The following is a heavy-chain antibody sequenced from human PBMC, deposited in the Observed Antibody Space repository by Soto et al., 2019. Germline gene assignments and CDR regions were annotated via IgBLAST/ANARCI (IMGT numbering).Heavy chain of an antibody. CDR3: AKDEVLVEVVARDYYGMDV. J-gene: IGHJ6*02. V-gene: IGHV3-30*18. CDR2: ILYDGKKN. D-gene: IGHD2-15*01. Sequence: QVQLVESGGGVVQPGRSLRLSCAASGFTFSSYGMHWVRQAPGKGLEWVALILYDGKKNYYADSVKGRFTISRDNSKNTIYLQMNSLRAEDTAVYYCAKDEVLVEVVARDYYGMDVWGQGTTVTVSS. CDR1: GFTFSSYG.